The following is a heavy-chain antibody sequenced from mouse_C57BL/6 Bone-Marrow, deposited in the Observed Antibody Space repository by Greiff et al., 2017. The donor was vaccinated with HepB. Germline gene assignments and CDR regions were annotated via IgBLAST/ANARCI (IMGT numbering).Heavy chain of an antibody. D-gene: IGHD1-1*01. CDR1: GYTFTSYW. J-gene: IGHJ3*01. V-gene: IGHV1-55*01. CDR3: AGSSPWFAY. Sequence: VQLQQPGAELVKPGASVKMSCKASGYTFTSYWITWVKQRPGQGLEWIGDIYPGSGSTNYNEKFKSKATMTVDKSSSTAYMQLSSLTSEDSAVLCCAGSSPWFAYWGQGTLITVSA. CDR2: IYPGSGST.